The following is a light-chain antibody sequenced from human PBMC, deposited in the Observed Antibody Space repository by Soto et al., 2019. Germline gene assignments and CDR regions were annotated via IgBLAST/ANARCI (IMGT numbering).Light chain of an antibody. V-gene: IGKV1-12*01. CDR2: GAT. CDR3: LQANSFPFT. Sequence: DIQMTQSPSSVSASVGDRVTITCRASQGIGSWFAWYQLKPGKAPKLLIAGATSLQSEVPLRFSGSGSGTDFTLTITSLQSEDFANYFCLQANSFPFTFGQGTRLQIK. CDR1: QGIGSW. J-gene: IGKJ5*01.